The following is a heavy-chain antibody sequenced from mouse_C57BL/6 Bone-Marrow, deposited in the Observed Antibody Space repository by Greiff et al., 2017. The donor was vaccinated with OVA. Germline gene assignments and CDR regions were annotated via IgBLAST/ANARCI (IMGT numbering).Heavy chain of an antibody. D-gene: IGHD1-1*01. V-gene: IGHV5-9*01. Sequence: EVHLVESGAGLVKPGGSLKLSCAAPGFTFTSYTMSWVRQTPGQRLEWVATISAGGGNTYYPDSVKGRFTLSVDNANNTPYLQMSSLGSEDTALYYCARHAHYYGRSGPFAYWGQGTLVTVSA. CDR2: ISAGGGNT. CDR1: GFTFTSYT. J-gene: IGHJ3*01. CDR3: ARHAHYYGRSGPFAY.